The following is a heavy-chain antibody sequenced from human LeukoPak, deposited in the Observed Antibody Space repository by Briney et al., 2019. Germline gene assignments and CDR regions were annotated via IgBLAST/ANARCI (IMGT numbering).Heavy chain of an antibody. CDR2: MNPNSGNT. Sequence: ASVKVSCKASGGTFSSYAISWVRQAPGQGLEWMGWMNPNSGNTGYAQKFQGRVTMTRNTSISTAYMELSSLRSEDTAVYYCARGGQWLTNWGQGTLVTVSS. D-gene: IGHD6-19*01. J-gene: IGHJ4*02. CDR1: GGTFSSYA. V-gene: IGHV1-8*02. CDR3: ARGGQWLTN.